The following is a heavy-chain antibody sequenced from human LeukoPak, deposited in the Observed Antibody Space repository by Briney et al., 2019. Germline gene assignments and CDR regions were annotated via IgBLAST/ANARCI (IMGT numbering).Heavy chain of an antibody. CDR1: GFTFSDYY. CDR3: VRDRRYTYGTYLDY. V-gene: IGHV3-7*03. D-gene: IGHD5-18*01. J-gene: IGHJ4*02. Sequence: AGGSLRLSCAASGFTFSDYYMSWIRQAPGKGLEWVANIKQEGSERYYVDSVKGRFTISRDNAKNSLYLQMNSLRAEDTAVYYCVRDRRYTYGTYLDYWGQGTLVTVSS. CDR2: IKQEGSER.